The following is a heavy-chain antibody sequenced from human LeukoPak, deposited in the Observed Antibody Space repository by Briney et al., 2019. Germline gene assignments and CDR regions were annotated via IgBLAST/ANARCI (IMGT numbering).Heavy chain of an antibody. CDR1: DGSINTRDYY. J-gene: IGHJ5*01. V-gene: IGHV4-31*03. CDR2: IYYTGNS. Sequence: SETLSLTCTVSDGSINTRDYYWSWIRQRPGKGLEWIGYIYYTGNSYYNPSLESRSTISVDTSKNQFSLKLNSVTAADTAVYYCAKADRGFDSWGQGTLVIVSS. CDR3: AKADRGFDS.